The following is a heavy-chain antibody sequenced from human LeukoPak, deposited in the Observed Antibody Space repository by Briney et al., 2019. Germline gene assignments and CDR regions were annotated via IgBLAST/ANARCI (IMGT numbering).Heavy chain of an antibody. CDR1: GFTFSSSA. V-gene: IGHV3-23*01. CDR3: ARGDYGGNSVGLHFDL. J-gene: IGHJ2*01. CDR2: INGSGGRT. D-gene: IGHD4-23*01. Sequence: GGSLRLSCIASGFTFSSSAMSWVRQAPGKGLEWVSDINGSGGRTYYADSVKGRFTISRDNSKNTLYLQMNSLRAEDTAVYYCARGDYGGNSVGLHFDLWGRGTLVTVSS.